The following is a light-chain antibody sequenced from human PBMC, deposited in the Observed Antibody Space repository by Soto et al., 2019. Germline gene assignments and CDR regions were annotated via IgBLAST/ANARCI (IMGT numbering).Light chain of an antibody. J-gene: IGKJ1*01. CDR1: QYVGSR. CDR3: HQRQSWPRT. Sequence: EIVLTQSPATLSSSPGETATLSCRASQYVGSRLAWYQHKPGQAPRLLIYYMSKRATGIPARFSGSGSGTDFTLTISSLAPDDFALYYCHQRQSWPRTFGQGTKVEI. V-gene: IGKV3-11*01. CDR2: YMS.